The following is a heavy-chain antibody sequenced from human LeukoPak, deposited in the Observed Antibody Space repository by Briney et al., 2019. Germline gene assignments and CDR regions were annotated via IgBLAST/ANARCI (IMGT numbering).Heavy chain of an antibody. V-gene: IGHV3-23*01. D-gene: IGHD5-18*01. CDR1: GFTFSTNA. Sequence: GGSLRLSCLTSGFTFSTNAMSWVRQAPGKGLEWISGISGSGASTYYADSVTGRFTISRDSSKNTLYLQMNSLRAGDTAVYYCARVGYSYGHWYFDLWGRGTLVTVSS. CDR2: ISGSGAST. J-gene: IGHJ2*01. CDR3: ARVGYSYGHWYFDL.